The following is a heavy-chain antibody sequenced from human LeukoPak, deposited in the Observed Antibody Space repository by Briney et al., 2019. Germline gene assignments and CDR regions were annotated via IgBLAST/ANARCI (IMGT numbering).Heavy chain of an antibody. CDR3: AREIQTDNWFDP. CDR2: IYTSGST. Sequence: SQTLSLTCTVSGGSISSGSNYWSWIRQPAGKGLEWIGRIYTSGSTNYNPSLKSRVTISVDTSKNQFSLKLSSVTAADTAVYYCAREIQTDNWFDPWGQGTLVTVSS. D-gene: IGHD5-18*01. CDR1: GGSISSGSNY. J-gene: IGHJ5*02. V-gene: IGHV4-61*02.